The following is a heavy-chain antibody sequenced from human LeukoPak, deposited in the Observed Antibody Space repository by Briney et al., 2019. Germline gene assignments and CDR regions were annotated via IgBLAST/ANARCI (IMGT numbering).Heavy chain of an antibody. CDR1: GGSISSYY. J-gene: IGHJ4*02. Sequence: SGTLSLTCTVSGGSISSYYWSWIRQPPGKGLEWIGYIYYSGSTNYNPSLKSRVTISVDTSKNQFSLKLSSVTAADTAVYYCARIATDDYFDYWGQGTLVTVSS. V-gene: IGHV4-59*08. CDR2: IYYSGST. CDR3: ARIATDDYFDY.